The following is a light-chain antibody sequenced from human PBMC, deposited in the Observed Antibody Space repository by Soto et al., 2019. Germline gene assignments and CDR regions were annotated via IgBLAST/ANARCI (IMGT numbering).Light chain of an antibody. V-gene: IGKV3-15*01. CDR2: GAS. J-gene: IGKJ1*01. CDR1: QTINNN. Sequence: ELVVKLSPATRSVSPGEGAPLSCRASQTINNNLAWYQQKPGQAPRLLIYGASRRATGVPARFSGSGSGTEFTLTISSLQSEDFAVYYCQHYNNGPWFGQGTKVVIK. CDR3: QHYNNGPW.